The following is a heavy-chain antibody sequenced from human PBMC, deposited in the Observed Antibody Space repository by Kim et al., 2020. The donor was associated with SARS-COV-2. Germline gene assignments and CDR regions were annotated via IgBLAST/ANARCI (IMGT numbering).Heavy chain of an antibody. V-gene: IGHV3-48*03. CDR2: ISSSGSTI. J-gene: IGHJ4*02. CDR1: GFTFSSYE. D-gene: IGHD4-17*01. Sequence: GGSMRLSCAASGFTFSSYEMNWVRQAPGKGLEWVSYISSSGSTIYYADSVKGRFTISRDNAKNSLYLQMNSLRAEDTAVYYCARDRRSDYGDYDFDYWGQGTLVTVSS. CDR3: ARDRRSDYGDYDFDY.